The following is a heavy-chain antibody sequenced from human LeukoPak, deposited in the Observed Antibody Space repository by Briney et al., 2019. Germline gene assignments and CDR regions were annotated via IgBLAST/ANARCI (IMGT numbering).Heavy chain of an antibody. CDR3: ARERGGYFDI. J-gene: IGHJ3*02. Sequence: PSETLSLTCTVSGGSISSGGYYWSWIRQHPGKGLEWIGCIYYSGSTYYNPSLKSRVTISVDTSKNQFSLKLSSVTAADTAVYYCARERGGYFDIWGQGTMVTVSS. V-gene: IGHV4-31*03. CDR1: GGSISSGGYY. CDR2: IYYSGST. D-gene: IGHD6-25*01.